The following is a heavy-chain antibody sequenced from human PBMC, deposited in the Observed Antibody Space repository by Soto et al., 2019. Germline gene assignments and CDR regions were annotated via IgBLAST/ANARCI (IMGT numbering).Heavy chain of an antibody. CDR3: ARLSSAGTSHGLDV. D-gene: IGHD3-10*01. V-gene: IGHV3-21*01. CDR2: ISDTSSYI. CDR1: GFTFSSYN. J-gene: IGHJ6*02. Sequence: GGSLRLPCVVSGFTFSSYNMNWVRQAPGRGREWASSISDTSSYIYYADSVKGRFTISRDNAKNSLSLQMNSLRAEDTAVYYCARLSSAGTSHGLDVWGQGTTVTVSS.